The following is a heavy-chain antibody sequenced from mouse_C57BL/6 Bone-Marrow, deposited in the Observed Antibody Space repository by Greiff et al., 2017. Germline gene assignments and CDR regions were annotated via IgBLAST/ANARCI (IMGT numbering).Heavy chain of an antibody. J-gene: IGHJ3*01. V-gene: IGHV1-26*01. D-gene: IGHD2-3*01. CDR2: INPNNGGT. CDR3: ARSNDGYPSWFAY. Sequence: VQLQQSGPELVKPGASVKISCKASGYTFTDYYMNWVKQSHGKSLEWIGDINPNNGGTSYNQKFKGKSTLTVDKSSSTAYMELRSLTSEYSAVYYCARSNDGYPSWFAYWGQGTLVTVSA. CDR1: GYTFTDYY.